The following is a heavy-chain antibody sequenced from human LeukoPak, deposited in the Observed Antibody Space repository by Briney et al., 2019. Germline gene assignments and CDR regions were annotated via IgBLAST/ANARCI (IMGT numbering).Heavy chain of an antibody. V-gene: IGHV4-4*02. D-gene: IGHD6-13*01. Sequence: SGTLSLTCAVSGGSISSSNWWSWVRQPPGKGLEWIGEISHSGNTNYNPSLKSRVTISVDTSKNQFSLKLSSVTAADTAVYYCAKGGYSIPYWGQGTLVTVSS. CDR2: ISHSGNT. CDR3: AKGGYSIPY. J-gene: IGHJ4*02. CDR1: GGSISSSNW.